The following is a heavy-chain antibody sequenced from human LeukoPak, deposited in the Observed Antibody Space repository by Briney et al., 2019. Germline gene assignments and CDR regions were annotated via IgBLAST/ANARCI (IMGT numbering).Heavy chain of an antibody. V-gene: IGHV3-30*18. CDR3: AKDLENYFDY. J-gene: IGHJ4*02. CDR1: GFTFSSYG. CDR2: ISYDGSNK. D-gene: IGHD5-24*01. Sequence: GRSLRLSCAASGFTFSSYGMHWVRQAPGKGLVWVAVISYDGSNKYYADSVKGRFTISGDNSKNTLYLQMNSLRAEDTAVYYCAKDLENYFDYWGQGTLVTVSS.